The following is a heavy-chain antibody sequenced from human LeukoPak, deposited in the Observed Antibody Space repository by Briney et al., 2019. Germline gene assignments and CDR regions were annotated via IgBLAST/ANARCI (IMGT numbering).Heavy chain of an antibody. J-gene: IGHJ6*03. CDR2: INWNGGST. Sequence: PGASLRLSCAASGFTFDDYGMSWVRQAPANCLEWVSGINWNGGSTGYADSVKGRFTISRDNAKNYLYLQMSSLRAEDTALYYCARVMTTVTAYYYYYMDVWGKGTTVTVSS. D-gene: IGHD4-17*01. V-gene: IGHV3-20*04. CDR3: ARVMTTVTAYYYYYMDV. CDR1: GFTFDDYG.